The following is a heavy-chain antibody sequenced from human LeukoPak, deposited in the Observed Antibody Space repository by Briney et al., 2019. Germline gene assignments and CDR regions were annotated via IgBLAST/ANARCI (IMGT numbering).Heavy chain of an antibody. V-gene: IGHV4-4*07. CDR3: ARAPPSTSSPFDY. CDR1: AGSISSYY. D-gene: IGHD2-2*01. J-gene: IGHJ4*02. CDR2: IYTSGST. Sequence: SETLSLTCTVSAGSISSYYWSRIRQPAGKGLEWFGRIYTSGSTNYNPSLKSRVTMSVDTSKNQFSLKLSSVTAADTAVYYCARAPPSTSSPFDYWGQGTLVTVSS.